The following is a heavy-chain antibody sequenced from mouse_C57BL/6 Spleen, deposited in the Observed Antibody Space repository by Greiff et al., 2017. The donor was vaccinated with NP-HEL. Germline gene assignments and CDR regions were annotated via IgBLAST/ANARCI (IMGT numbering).Heavy chain of an antibody. J-gene: IGHJ2*01. D-gene: IGHD1-1*01. V-gene: IGHV5-9-1*02. CDR2: ISSGGDYI. CDR1: GFTFSSYA. Sequence: EVKLVESGEGLVKPGGSLKLSCAASGFTFSSYAMSWVRQTPEKRLEWVAYISSGGDYIYYADTVKGRFTISRDNARNTLYLQMSSLKSEDTAMYYCTRVTTVVSYFDYWGQGTTLTVSS. CDR3: TRVTTVVSYFDY.